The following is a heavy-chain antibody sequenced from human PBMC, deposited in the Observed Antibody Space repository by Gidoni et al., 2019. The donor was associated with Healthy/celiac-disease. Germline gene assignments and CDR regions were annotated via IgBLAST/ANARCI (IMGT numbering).Heavy chain of an antibody. J-gene: IGHJ4*02. V-gene: IGHV3-9*01. CDR2: LSLNSGII. CDR3: AKGPSGYSDSRGNFDY. Sequence: EVQRVESGGGLVQHGRSRRLSCAATGFTFDEYAIHCVRQAPGKGLVWVSALSLNSGIIGYADSVKGRFTISRDTATTSLYLQLNRLRAEDTALSYCAKGPSGYSDSRGNFDYWGQGTLVTVSS. CDR1: GFTFDEYA. D-gene: IGHD3-22*01.